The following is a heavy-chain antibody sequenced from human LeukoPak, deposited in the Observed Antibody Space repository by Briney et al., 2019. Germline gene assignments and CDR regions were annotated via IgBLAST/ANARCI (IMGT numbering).Heavy chain of an antibody. CDR1: GYTLTNYP. Sequence: GASVKVSCKASGYTLTNYPMNWVRQAPGQGLEWMGWIDTNTGNPTYAQGFTGRFVFSLDTPVTTTYLQISSLKAEDTAVYYCTRDYCSSTSCLCDYWGQGTLVTVSS. J-gene: IGHJ4*02. CDR3: TRDYCSSTSCLCDY. D-gene: IGHD2-2*01. V-gene: IGHV7-4-1*02. CDR2: IDTNTGNP.